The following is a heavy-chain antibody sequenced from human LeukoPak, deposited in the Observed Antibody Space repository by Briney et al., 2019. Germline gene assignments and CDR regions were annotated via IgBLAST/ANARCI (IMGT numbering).Heavy chain of an antibody. CDR1: GLTLSSYA. Sequence: GGSLRLSCAASGLTLSSYAMSWVRQAPGKGLEWVSAISGSGDSTYYADSVKGRFAISRDNAKNSLYLQMNSLRAEDAAVYYCARSDYGSGTNNWFDPWGQGTLVTVSS. CDR2: ISGSGDST. J-gene: IGHJ5*02. V-gene: IGHV3-23*01. CDR3: ARSDYGSGTNNWFDP. D-gene: IGHD3-10*01.